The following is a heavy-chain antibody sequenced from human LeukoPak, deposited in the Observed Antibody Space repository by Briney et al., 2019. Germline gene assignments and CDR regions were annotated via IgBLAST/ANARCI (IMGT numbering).Heavy chain of an antibody. Sequence: GWSLTLSCAASGFTLSTDALHGVRQAPGKGREGVAVIWYHGINKYYRPSAKGRFTISSDNSKGTLYLQMDSLRVEDTAVYYCARERSKYVWDFDCWGQGTLVTVSS. CDR1: GFTLSTDA. D-gene: IGHD3-16*01. CDR3: ARERSKYVWDFDC. CDR2: IWYHGINK. V-gene: IGHV3-33*01. J-gene: IGHJ4*02.